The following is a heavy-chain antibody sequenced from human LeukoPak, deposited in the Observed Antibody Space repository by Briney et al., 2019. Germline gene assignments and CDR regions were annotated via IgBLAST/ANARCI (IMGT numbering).Heavy chain of an antibody. CDR1: GYSFTSYW. CDR3: ARQRYGSDIDY. J-gene: IGHJ4*02. CDR2: IYPGDSDT. Sequence: GESLKISCKGSGYSFTSYWIGWVRQMPGKGLEWTGIIYPGDSDTRYSPSFQGQVTISADNSISTAYLQWNSLKASDTAMYYCARQRYGSDIDYWGQGTLVTVSS. V-gene: IGHV5-51*01. D-gene: IGHD6-19*01.